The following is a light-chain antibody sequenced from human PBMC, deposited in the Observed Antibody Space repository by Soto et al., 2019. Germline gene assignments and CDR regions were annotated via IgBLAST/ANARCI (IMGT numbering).Light chain of an antibody. CDR1: SSDVGGYNY. J-gene: IGLJ1*01. CDR3: SSYTTSSPL. V-gene: IGLV2-14*01. Sequence: QSSRSHPASVSGSPGQSITISCTGTSSDVGGYNYVSWYQQHPGKAPKLMIYEVSNRPSGVSNRFSGAKSGNTASLTISGLQADQEADYYCSSYTTSSPLFGTGTKVTVL. CDR2: EVS.